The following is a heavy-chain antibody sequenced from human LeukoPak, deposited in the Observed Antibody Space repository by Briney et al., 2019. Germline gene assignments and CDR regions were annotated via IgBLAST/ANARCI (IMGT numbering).Heavy chain of an antibody. D-gene: IGHD3-16*01. J-gene: IGHJ4*02. CDR1: GYTFTNYD. Sequence: GASVKVSCKASGYTFTNYDINWVRQATGRGLEWMGWMNPHSGDTAYAQKFQGRVTMTRSTSIGTAYMELSSLRSEDTAVYYCARDNDSRDPPHFDYWGQGTLVTVSS. CDR2: MNPHSGDT. V-gene: IGHV1-8*01. CDR3: ARDNDSRDPPHFDY.